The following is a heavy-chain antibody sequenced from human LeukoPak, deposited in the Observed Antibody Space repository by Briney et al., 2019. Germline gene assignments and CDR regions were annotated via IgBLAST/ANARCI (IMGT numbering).Heavy chain of an antibody. CDR2: ISSGSSYI. Sequence: PGGSLRLSCAASGFSFSSYSMNWVHQAPGKGLEWVSCISSGSSYIYEADSVKGRFTISRDNAKNSLYLQMNSLRAEDTAVYYCARGRYNWRGEGENWFDPWGQGTLVTVSS. V-gene: IGHV3-21*01. J-gene: IGHJ5*02. CDR1: GFSFSSYS. D-gene: IGHD1-20*01. CDR3: ARGRYNWRGEGENWFDP.